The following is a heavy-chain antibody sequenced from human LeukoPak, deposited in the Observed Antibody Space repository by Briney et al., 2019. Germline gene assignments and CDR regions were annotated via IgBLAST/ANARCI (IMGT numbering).Heavy chain of an antibody. CDR3: AKNPGGYCSGGSCYYYFDY. CDR1: GFTFSSYA. D-gene: IGHD2-15*01. V-gene: IGHV3-23*01. J-gene: IGHJ4*02. Sequence: GGSLRLSCAASGFTFSSYAMSWVRQVPGEGLEWVSGISGSGGSTDYADSVKGRFTISRDNSKNTLYLQMNSLRAEDTAVYYCAKNPGGYCSGGSCYYYFDYWGQGTLVTVSS. CDR2: ISGSGGST.